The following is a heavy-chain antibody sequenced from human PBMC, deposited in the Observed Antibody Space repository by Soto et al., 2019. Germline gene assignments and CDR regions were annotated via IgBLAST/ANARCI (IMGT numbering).Heavy chain of an antibody. Sequence: PGESLKISCKGSGYSFRNNWITWVRQMPGKGLEWMGRIDPSDSYTNYSPSFQGHVTISADKSISTAYLQWSSLKASDTAMYYCARCLYYYDSSGYYMREDYYYGMDVWGQGATVTVSS. D-gene: IGHD3-22*01. V-gene: IGHV5-10-1*01. CDR2: IDPSDSYT. CDR1: GYSFRNNW. J-gene: IGHJ6*02. CDR3: ARCLYYYDSSGYYMREDYYYGMDV.